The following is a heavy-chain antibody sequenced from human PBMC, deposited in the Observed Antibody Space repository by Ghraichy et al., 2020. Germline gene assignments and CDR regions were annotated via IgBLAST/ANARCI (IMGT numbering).Heavy chain of an antibody. CDR1: GFTFSSYS. CDR2: ISSSSSYI. V-gene: IGHV3-21*01. J-gene: IGHJ4*02. D-gene: IGHD5-18*01. CDR3: ARRCGYSYGCDY. Sequence: LSLTCAASGFTFSSYSMNWVRQAPGKGLEWVSSISSSSSYIYYADSVKGRFTISRDNAKNSLYLQMNSLRAEDTAVYYCARRCGYSYGCDYWGQGTLVTVSS.